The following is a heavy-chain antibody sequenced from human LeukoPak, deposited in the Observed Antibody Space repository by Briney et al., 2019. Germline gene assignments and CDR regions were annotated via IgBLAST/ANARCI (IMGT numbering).Heavy chain of an antibody. V-gene: IGHV3-33*01. Sequence: QPGRSLRLSCAASGFTFSSYGMHWVRQAPGKGLEWVAVIWYDGSNKYYADSVKGRFTISRDNSKNTLYLQMNSLRAEDTAVYYCARDGEYSIYYYYGMDVWGQGTTVTVSS. CDR1: GFTFSSYG. CDR3: ARDGEYSIYYYYGMDV. CDR2: IWYDGSNK. J-gene: IGHJ6*02. D-gene: IGHD6-6*01.